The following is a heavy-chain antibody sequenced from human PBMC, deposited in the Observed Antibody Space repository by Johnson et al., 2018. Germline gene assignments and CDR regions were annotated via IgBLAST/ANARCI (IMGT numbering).Heavy chain of an antibody. J-gene: IGHJ1*01. CDR1: GFTFSDHY. CDR3: VGASGITYPYFQH. Sequence: VQLVESGGGLVQPGGSLRLSCAASGFTFSDHYMDWVRHAPGKGLEWVGRTRDKSNSYTTEYAASVKGRFTISRDDSKNSLYQQMNSLKTEDTAVYYCVGASGITYPYFQHWGQGTLVTVSS. V-gene: IGHV3-72*01. CDR2: TRDKSNSYTT. D-gene: IGHD4/OR15-4a*01.